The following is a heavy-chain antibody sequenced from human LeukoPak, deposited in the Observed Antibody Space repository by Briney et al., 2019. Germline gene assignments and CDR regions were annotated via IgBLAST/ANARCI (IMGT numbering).Heavy chain of an antibody. Sequence: GRSLRLSCAASGFTFSTYAMHWVRQAPGKGLEWVAVISYDGSSKYYADSVKGRFTISRDNSKNTLYLQMNSLRAEDTAVYYCARDKGYDFWSGYYNGPFDYWGQGTLVTVSS. CDR2: ISYDGSSK. V-gene: IGHV3-30*04. D-gene: IGHD3-3*01. CDR3: ARDKGYDFWSGYYNGPFDY. J-gene: IGHJ4*02. CDR1: GFTFSTYA.